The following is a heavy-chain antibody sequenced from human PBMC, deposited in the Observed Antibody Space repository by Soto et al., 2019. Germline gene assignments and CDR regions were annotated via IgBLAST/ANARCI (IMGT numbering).Heavy chain of an antibody. Sequence: QVQLVQSGAEVKKPGASVKVSCKASGYTFTSYAMHWVRQAPGQRLEWMGWINAGNGNTQYSQKFQGRVTITRATSASTAYMELSSLRSEDTAVYYCARGACSGGSCYSFHFDYWGQGTLVTVSS. CDR3: ARGACSGGSCYSFHFDY. J-gene: IGHJ4*02. CDR1: GYTFTSYA. CDR2: INAGNGNT. V-gene: IGHV1-3*01. D-gene: IGHD2-15*01.